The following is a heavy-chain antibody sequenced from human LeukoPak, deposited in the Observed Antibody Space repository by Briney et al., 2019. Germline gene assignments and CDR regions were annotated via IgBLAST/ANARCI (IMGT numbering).Heavy chain of an antibody. V-gene: IGHV3-15*01. Sequence: GGSLRLSCAASGFTFSYHDMHWVRQAPGKGLEWVGRIKSKTDGGTTDYAAPVKGRFTISRDDSKNTLYLQMNSLKTEDTAVYYCSSGLFSVVNDAFDIWGQGTMVTVSS. J-gene: IGHJ3*02. D-gene: IGHD3-22*01. CDR1: GFTFSYHD. CDR3: SSGLFSVVNDAFDI. CDR2: IKSKTDGGTT.